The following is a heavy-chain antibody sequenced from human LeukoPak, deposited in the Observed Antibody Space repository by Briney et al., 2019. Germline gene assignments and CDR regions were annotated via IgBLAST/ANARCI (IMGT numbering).Heavy chain of an antibody. V-gene: IGHV4-4*07. CDR3: AREGTAAAALRGGYYYYMDV. Sequence: PSQTLSLTCTVSGGSISSYYWSWIRQPAGKGLEWIGRIYTSGSTNYNPSLKSRVTMSVDTSKNQFSLKLSSVTAADTAVYYCAREGTAAAALRGGYYYYMDVWGKGTTVTVSS. D-gene: IGHD6-13*01. CDR2: IYTSGST. J-gene: IGHJ6*03. CDR1: GGSISSYY.